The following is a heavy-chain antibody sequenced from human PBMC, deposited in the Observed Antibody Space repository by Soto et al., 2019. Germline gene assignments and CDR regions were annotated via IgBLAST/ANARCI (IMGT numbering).Heavy chain of an antibody. J-gene: IGHJ4*02. Sequence: GVSLSLSCSASVFTFCSYAVHWVRQSPGKGLEWVAVISYDGSNKYYADSVKGRFTISRDNSKNTLYVQMNSLRAEDTAVYYCARGPSSLTRFDYWGQGTLVNLSS. D-gene: IGHD2-2*01. CDR1: VFTFCSYA. CDR3: ARGPSSLTRFDY. CDR2: ISYDGSNK. V-gene: IGHV3-30-3*01.